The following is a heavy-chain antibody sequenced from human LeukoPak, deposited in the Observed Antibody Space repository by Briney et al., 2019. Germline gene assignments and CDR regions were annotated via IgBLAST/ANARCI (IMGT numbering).Heavy chain of an antibody. J-gene: IGHJ5*02. V-gene: IGHV1-2*02. CDR2: INPNSGGT. D-gene: IGHD3-22*01. CDR1: GYTFTGYY. Sequence: ASVKVSCKASGYTFTGYYMHWVRQAPGQGLEWMGWINPNSGGTNYAQKFQGRVTMTRDTSISTAYMELSRLRSDDTAVYYCARVAGVIDNWFDPWGQGTLVTVSS. CDR3: ARVAGVIDNWFDP.